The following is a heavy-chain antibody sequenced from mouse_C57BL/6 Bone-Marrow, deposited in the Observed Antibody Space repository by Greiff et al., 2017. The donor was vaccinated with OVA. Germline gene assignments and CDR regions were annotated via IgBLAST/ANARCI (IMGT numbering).Heavy chain of an antibody. CDR3: ARAYYYGSPPWFAY. J-gene: IGHJ3*01. D-gene: IGHD1-1*01. CDR1: GYTFTSYW. V-gene: IGHV1-64*01. CDR2: IHPNRGST. Sequence: QVQLQQPGAELVKPGASVKLSCKASGYTFTSYWMHWVKQRPGQGLEWIGMIHPNRGSTNYNEKFKSKATLTVDKSSSTAYMQLSSLTSEDSAVYYCARAYYYGSPPWFAYWGQGTLVTVSA.